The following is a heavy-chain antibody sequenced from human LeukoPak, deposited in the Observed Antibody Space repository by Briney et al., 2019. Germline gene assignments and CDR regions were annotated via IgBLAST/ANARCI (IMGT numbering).Heavy chain of an antibody. Sequence: GASVKVSCKASGYTFTSYGISWVRQAPGQGLEWMGWISAYNGNTNYAQKLQGRVTMTTDTSTSTAYMELRSLRSDDTAVYYCATQNSGSYLDAFDIWGQGTMVTVSS. V-gene: IGHV1-18*01. CDR3: ATQNSGSYLDAFDI. CDR1: GYTFTSYG. D-gene: IGHD1-26*01. J-gene: IGHJ3*02. CDR2: ISAYNGNT.